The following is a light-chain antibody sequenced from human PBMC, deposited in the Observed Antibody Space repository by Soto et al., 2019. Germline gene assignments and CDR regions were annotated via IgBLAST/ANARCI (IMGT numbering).Light chain of an antibody. CDR2: GNN. J-gene: IGLJ3*02. CDR1: RSNLGLGYD. CDR3: HSYDTSLNGGV. V-gene: IGLV1-40*01. Sequence: QSVLTQPPSVSGAPGQRVTISCTGSRSNLGLGYDVHWYQHLPGTAPKLLVYGNNNRPSGVPDRFSGSKSGTSASLAITGLQAEDEADYYCHSYDTSLNGGVFGGGTKLTVL.